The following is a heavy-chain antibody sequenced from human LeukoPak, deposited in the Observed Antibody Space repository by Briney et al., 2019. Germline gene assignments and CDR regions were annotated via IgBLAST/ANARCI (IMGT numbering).Heavy chain of an antibody. CDR3: ARFRITVDSFDY. Sequence: SETLSLTCTVSGASVNTYYWSWIRQPPGKGLEWIGYIYYSGSTYYNPSLKSRVTISLDTSKNQFSLKLSSVTAADTAVYYCARFRITVDSFDYWGQGTLVTVSS. D-gene: IGHD3-10*01. V-gene: IGHV4-59*08. J-gene: IGHJ4*02. CDR2: IYYSGST. CDR1: GASVNTYY.